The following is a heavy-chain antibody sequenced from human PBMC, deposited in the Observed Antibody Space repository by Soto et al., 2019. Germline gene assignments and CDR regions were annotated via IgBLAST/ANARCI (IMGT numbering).Heavy chain of an antibody. Sequence: QVQLQESGPGLVKPSGTLSLTCAVSGGSISTSNWWSWVRQPPGKGLEWIGEVYHSGSTNYNPSFTSRVAMSVDKSTTQFSLKLNSVAAADTALYCCARPSTSGARFDYWGQGSLVTVSS. V-gene: IGHV4-4*01. CDR1: GGSISTSNW. CDR3: ARPSTSGARFDY. CDR2: VYHSGST. J-gene: IGHJ4*02. D-gene: IGHD1-1*01.